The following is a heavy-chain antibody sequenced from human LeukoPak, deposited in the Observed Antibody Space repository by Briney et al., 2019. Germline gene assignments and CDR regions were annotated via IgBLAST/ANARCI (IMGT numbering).Heavy chain of an antibody. CDR1: GFSISNYS. J-gene: IGHJ4*02. CDR2: ISERGTYI. Sequence: GGSLRLSCVASGFSISNYSMDWVRQAPGKGLEWVSSISERGTYIYYADSVKGRFTISRDNAKNSLYLQMNSLRAEDTAVYYCARWGTYCSSTSCPFDYWGQGTLVTVSS. V-gene: IGHV3-21*01. CDR3: ARWGTYCSSTSCPFDY. D-gene: IGHD2-2*01.